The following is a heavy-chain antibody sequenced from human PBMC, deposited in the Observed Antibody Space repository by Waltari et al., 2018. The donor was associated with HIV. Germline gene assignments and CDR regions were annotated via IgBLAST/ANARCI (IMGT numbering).Heavy chain of an antibody. CDR1: GYSISSGYY. CDR2: IYHSGGT. D-gene: IGHD3-22*01. J-gene: IGHJ4*02. Sequence: QVQLQESGPGLVKPSETLSLTCAVSGYSISSGYYWGWIRQPPGKGLEWIGSIYHSGGTYYNPSLKSRVTISVDTSKNQFSLKLSSVTAADTAVYYCAIWDDSSLFDYWGQGTLVTVSS. CDR3: AIWDDSSLFDY. V-gene: IGHV4-38-2*01.